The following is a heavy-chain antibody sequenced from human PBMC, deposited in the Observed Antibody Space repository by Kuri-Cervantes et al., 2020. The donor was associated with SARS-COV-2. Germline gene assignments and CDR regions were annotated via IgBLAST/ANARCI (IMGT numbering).Heavy chain of an antibody. J-gene: IGHJ5*02. CDR1: GFTFAGFA. CDR3: ARGRRIDYGDYAGWGRMNWFDP. CDR2: ISSGGGST. D-gene: IGHD4-17*01. V-gene: IGHV3-23*01. Sequence: GGSLRLSCVASGFTFAGFAMTWVRQAPGKGLDWVSSISSGGGSTFYADSVKGRFTISRDNAKNSLYLQMNSLRAEDTAVYYCARGRRIDYGDYAGWGRMNWFDPWGQGTLVTVSS.